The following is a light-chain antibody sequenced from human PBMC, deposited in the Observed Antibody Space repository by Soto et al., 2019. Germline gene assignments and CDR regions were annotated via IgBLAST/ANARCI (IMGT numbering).Light chain of an antibody. V-gene: IGLV8-61*01. CDR1: SGSVSTSYY. J-gene: IGLJ3*02. Sequence: QTVVTQEPSFSVSPGWTVTLTCGLSSGSVSTSYYPSWYQQTPGQAPRTLIYSTNTRSSGVPDRFSGSILGNKAALTITGAEADDESDYYCVLYMGSGISVFGGGTKVTVL. CDR3: VLYMGSGISV. CDR2: STN.